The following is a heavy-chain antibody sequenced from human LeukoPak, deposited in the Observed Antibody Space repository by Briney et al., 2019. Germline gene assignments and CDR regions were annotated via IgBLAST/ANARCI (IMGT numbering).Heavy chain of an antibody. CDR2: INWDGGST. Sequence: GGSLRLSCAASGFTFDDYAMHWVRQAPGKGLEWVSLINWDGGSTHYTDSVKGRFTISRDNSKNSLYLQMNSLRAEDTALYYCVKDLSYSGDSYYFDYWGQGALVTVSS. CDR1: GFTFDDYA. CDR3: VKDLSYSGDSYYFDY. D-gene: IGHD1-26*01. V-gene: IGHV3-43D*03. J-gene: IGHJ4*02.